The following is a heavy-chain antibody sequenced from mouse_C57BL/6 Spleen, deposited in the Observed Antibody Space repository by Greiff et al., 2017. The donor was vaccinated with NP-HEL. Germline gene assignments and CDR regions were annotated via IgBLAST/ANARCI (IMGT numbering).Heavy chain of an antibody. CDR3: TRWAITTVVARVDY. V-gene: IGHV1-15*01. Sequence: QVQLQQSGAELVRPGASVTLSCKASGYTFTDYEMHWVKQTPVHGLEWIGAIDPATGGTASNQKFKGKAILTADKSSSTAYMGLRSLTSEDSAVYYCTRWAITTVVARVDYWGQGTTLTVSS. J-gene: IGHJ2*01. D-gene: IGHD1-1*01. CDR1: GYTFTDYE. CDR2: IDPATGGT.